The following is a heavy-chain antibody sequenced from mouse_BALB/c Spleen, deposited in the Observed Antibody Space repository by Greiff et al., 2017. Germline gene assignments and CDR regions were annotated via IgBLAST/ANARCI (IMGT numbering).Heavy chain of an antibody. CDR2: ISYSGST. D-gene: IGHD1-1*01. V-gene: IGHV3-8*02. J-gene: IGHJ3*01. CDR1: GDSITSGY. CDR3: ARPLYGSSQAWFAY. Sequence: VQLQQSGPSLVKPSQTLSLTCSVTGDSITSGYWNWIRKFPGNKLEYMGYISYSGSTYYNPSLKSRISITRDTSKNQYYLQLNSVTTEDTATYYCARPLYGSSQAWFAYWGQGTLVTVSA.